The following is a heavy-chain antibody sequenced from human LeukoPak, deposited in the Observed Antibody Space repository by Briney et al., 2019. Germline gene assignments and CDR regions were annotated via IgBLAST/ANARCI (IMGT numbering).Heavy chain of an antibody. CDR1: GYTFTSYD. V-gene: IGHV1-8*01. Sequence: GAAVKVSCKASGYTFTSYDINWVRQAPGQGLEWMGWMNPNSGNTGYAQKFQGRVTMTRNTSISTAYMELSSLRSEDTAVYYCAKYYYYDSSAITDWGQGTLVTVSS. CDR3: AKYYYYDSSAITD. J-gene: IGHJ4*02. CDR2: MNPNSGNT. D-gene: IGHD3-22*01.